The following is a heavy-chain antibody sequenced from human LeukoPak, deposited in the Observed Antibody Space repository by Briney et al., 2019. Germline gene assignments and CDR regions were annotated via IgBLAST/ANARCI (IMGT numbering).Heavy chain of an antibody. CDR1: GGSFSGYY. V-gene: IGHV4-34*01. CDR3: ARPQYSSGWYVHNWFDP. Sequence: SETLSLTCAVYGGSFSGYYWGWIRQPPGKGLGWVGEINHSGSTNYNPSLKSRVTISVDTSKNQFSLKLSSVTAADTAVYYCARPQYSSGWYVHNWFDPWGQGTLVTVSS. J-gene: IGHJ5*02. D-gene: IGHD6-19*01. CDR2: INHSGST.